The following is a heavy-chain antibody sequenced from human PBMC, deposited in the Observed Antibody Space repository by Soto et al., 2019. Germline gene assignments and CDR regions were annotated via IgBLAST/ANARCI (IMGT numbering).Heavy chain of an antibody. CDR3: GRTANWLDT. Sequence: PSETLSLTCAVYGGSFSGYYWSWIRQPPGKGLEWIGEIDHSGSTNYNPSLKSRVTISVDTSKNQFSLKLTSVTAADTAVYFCGRTANWLDTWGQGTLVTVSS. J-gene: IGHJ5*02. V-gene: IGHV4-34*01. CDR2: IDHSGST. CDR1: GGSFSGYY.